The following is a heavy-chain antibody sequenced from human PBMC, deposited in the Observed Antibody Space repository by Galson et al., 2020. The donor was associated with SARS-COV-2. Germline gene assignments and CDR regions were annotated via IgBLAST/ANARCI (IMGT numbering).Heavy chain of an antibody. V-gene: IGHV3-74*01. CDR1: GFTFSSYW. CDR3: ARGDMGNDYFDY. Sequence: ALHGESMKISCAASGFTFSSYWMHWVRQAPGKGLVWVSRIYSEGSSTSYADSVKGRFTISGDNAKNTLYLQMNSLRAEDTAVYYCARGDMGNDYFDYWGQGTLVTVFS. J-gene: IGHJ4*02. CDR2: IYSEGSST. D-gene: IGHD7-27*01.